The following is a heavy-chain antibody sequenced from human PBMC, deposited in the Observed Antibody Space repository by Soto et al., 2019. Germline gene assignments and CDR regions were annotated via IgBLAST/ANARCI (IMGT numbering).Heavy chain of an antibody. CDR1: GFTFSRYA. Sequence: PGGSLRLSCAASGFTFSRYAMSWVRQGPGKGLEWVSAISGSGGSTYYADSVKGRFTISRDNSKNTLYLQMNSLRAEDTAVYYCAKASDLGQYYFDYWGQGTLVTVPS. CDR2: ISGSGGST. V-gene: IGHV3-23*01. J-gene: IGHJ4*02. D-gene: IGHD1-26*01. CDR3: AKASDLGQYYFDY.